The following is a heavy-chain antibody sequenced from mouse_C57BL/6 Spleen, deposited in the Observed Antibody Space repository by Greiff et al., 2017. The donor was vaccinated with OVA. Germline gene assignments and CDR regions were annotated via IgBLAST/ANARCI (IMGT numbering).Heavy chain of an antibody. CDR3: ARSGYGSSYWYFDV. CDR1: GYTFTSYW. J-gene: IGHJ1*03. D-gene: IGHD1-1*01. Sequence: VQLQQPGAELVRPGSSVKLSCKASGYTFTSYWMHWVKQRPIQGLEWIGNIDPSDSETHYNQKFKDKAILTVDKSSSTAYMQLSSLTSEYSAVYYCARSGYGSSYWYFDVWGTGTTVTVSS. CDR2: IDPSDSET. V-gene: IGHV1-52*01.